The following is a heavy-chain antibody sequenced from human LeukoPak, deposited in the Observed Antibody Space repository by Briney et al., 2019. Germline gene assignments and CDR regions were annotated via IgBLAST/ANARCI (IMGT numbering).Heavy chain of an antibody. V-gene: IGHV1-8*01. CDR3: ARGPARFDH. CDR2: MNPNTGNV. J-gene: IGHJ4*02. CDR1: GYTFVSYD. Sequence: ASVEVSCKASGYTFVSYDLNWIRQARGQGLEWMGWMNPNTGNVGYAPKFRGRVAMTRNLSIDTAYLELNSLRSDDSAVYYCARGPARFDHWGQGSLVTVSS.